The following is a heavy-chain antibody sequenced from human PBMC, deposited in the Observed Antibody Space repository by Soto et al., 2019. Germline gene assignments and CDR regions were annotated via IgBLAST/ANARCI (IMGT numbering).Heavy chain of an antibody. Sequence: GGSLRLSCAASGFTFSSYGMHLVRQAPGKGLEWVAVIWYDGSNKYYADSVKGRFTISRDNSKNTLYLQMNSLRAEDTAVYYCARDQGFRLRSQEPDYWGQGTLVTVSS. V-gene: IGHV3-33*01. CDR1: GFTFSSYG. J-gene: IGHJ4*02. CDR3: ARDQGFRLRSQEPDY. CDR2: IWYDGSNK. D-gene: IGHD5-18*01.